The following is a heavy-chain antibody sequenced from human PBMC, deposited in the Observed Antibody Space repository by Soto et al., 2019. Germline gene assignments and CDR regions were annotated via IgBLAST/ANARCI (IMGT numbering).Heavy chain of an antibody. D-gene: IGHD3-22*01. CDR2: ISYDGSNK. J-gene: IGHJ4*02. Sequence: GGSLRLSCAASGFTFSSYAMHWVRQAPGKGLEWVAVISYDGSNKYYADSVKGRFTISRDNSKNTLYLQMNSLRAEDTAVYYCARTPYYYDSSGYYPAHLDYWGQGSLVT. V-gene: IGHV3-30-3*01. CDR1: GFTFSSYA. CDR3: ARTPYYYDSSGYYPAHLDY.